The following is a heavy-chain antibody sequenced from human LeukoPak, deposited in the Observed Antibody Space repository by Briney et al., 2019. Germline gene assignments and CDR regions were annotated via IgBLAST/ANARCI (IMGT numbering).Heavy chain of an antibody. D-gene: IGHD6-6*01. CDR3: AGVRIAARPNGDY. J-gene: IGHJ4*02. Sequence: PGRSLRLSCAASGFTFSSYAMHWVRQAPGKGLEWVAVISYDGSNKYYADSVKGRFTISKDNSKNTLYLQMNSLRAEDTAVYYCAGVRIAARPNGDYWGQGTLVTVSS. V-gene: IGHV3-30-3*01. CDR2: ISYDGSNK. CDR1: GFTFSSYA.